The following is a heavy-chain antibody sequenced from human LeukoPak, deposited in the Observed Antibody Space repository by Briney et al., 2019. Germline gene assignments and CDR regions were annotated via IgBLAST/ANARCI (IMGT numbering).Heavy chain of an antibody. J-gene: IGHJ4*02. CDR3: AREKAITTSAAFDY. Sequence: ASVKVSCKASGYTFTGYYMHWVRQAPGQGLEWMGWINPDSGGTNYAQNFQGRLTMTRDTSISTVYMELSSLRFDDTAIYYCAREKAITTSAAFDYWGQGALVTVSS. V-gene: IGHV1-2*02. D-gene: IGHD3-22*01. CDR1: GYTFTGYY. CDR2: INPDSGGT.